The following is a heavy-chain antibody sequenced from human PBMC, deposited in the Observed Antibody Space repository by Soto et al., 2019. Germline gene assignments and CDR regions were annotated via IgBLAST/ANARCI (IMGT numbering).Heavy chain of an antibody. V-gene: IGHV3-23*01. CDR3: AKDRYYYSGGSCYVDAFDI. Sequence: EVQLLESGGGLVQPGGSLRLSCAASGFTFSSYAMSWVRQAPGKGLEWVSVISGSGGSTYYADSVKGRFTISRDNSKHTLYLQMNSLRAEDTAVYYCAKDRYYYSGGSCYVDAFDIWGQGTMVTVSS. J-gene: IGHJ3*02. CDR2: ISGSGGST. CDR1: GFTFSSYA. D-gene: IGHD2-15*01.